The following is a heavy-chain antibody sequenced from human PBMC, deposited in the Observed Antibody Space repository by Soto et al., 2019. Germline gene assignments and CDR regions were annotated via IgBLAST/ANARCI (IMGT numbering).Heavy chain of an antibody. CDR3: AKGANYYDSNGFYLFNF. V-gene: IGHV3-30*18. J-gene: IGHJ4*02. CDR2: VSYDGSNK. Sequence: GGSLRLSCAASGFTFDTCGMHWVRQAPGRGLEWVAIVSYDGSNKQYSDSVKGRFTISRDNSNNTLYLQMDSLRPEDTAVYYCAKGANYYDSNGFYLFNFWGQGTPVTVSS. D-gene: IGHD3-22*01. CDR1: GFTFDTCG.